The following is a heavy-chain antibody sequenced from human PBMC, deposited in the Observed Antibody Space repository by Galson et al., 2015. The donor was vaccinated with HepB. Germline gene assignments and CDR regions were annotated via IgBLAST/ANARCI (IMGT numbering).Heavy chain of an antibody. D-gene: IGHD6-19*01. J-gene: IGHJ4*02. CDR2: ISYDGSNK. V-gene: IGHV3-30*18. Sequence: SLRLSCAASGFTFSSYGMHWVRQAPGKGLEWVAVISYDGSNKYYADSVKGRFTISRDNSKNTLYLQMNSLRAEDTAVYYCAKGRRAGNFDYWGQGTLVTVSS. CDR1: GFTFSSYG. CDR3: AKGRRAGNFDY.